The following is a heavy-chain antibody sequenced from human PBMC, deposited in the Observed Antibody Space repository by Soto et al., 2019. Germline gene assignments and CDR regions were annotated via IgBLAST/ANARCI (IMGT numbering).Heavy chain of an antibody. J-gene: IGHJ6*02. CDR3: ARDGSGSYYTYYYYGMDV. V-gene: IGHV4-4*07. CDR2: IYTSGST. CDR1: GGSISSYY. Sequence: PSETLSLTCTVSGGSISSYYWSWIRQPAGKGLEWIGRIYTSGSTNYNPSLKSRVTMSVDTSKNQFSLKLSSVTAADTAVYYCARDGSGSYYTYYYYGMDVWGQGTTVTVSS. D-gene: IGHD3-10*01.